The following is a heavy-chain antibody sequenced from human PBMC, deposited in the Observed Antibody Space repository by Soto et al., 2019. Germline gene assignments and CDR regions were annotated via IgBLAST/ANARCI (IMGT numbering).Heavy chain of an antibody. J-gene: IGHJ1*01. CDR3: ARVPQWELTSQH. CDR1: GYTFTSYG. D-gene: IGHD1-26*01. CDR2: ISAYNGNT. V-gene: IGHV1-18*01. Sequence: AAVKVSCKASGYTFTSYGISWVLQAPGQGLEWMGWISAYNGNTNYAQKLQGRVTMTTDTSTSTAYMELRSLRSDDTAVYYCARVPQWELTSQHWGQGTLVTVSS.